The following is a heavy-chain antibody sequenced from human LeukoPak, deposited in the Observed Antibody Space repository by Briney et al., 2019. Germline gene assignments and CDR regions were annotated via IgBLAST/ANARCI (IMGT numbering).Heavy chain of an antibody. Sequence: ASVKVSCKASGYTFTGYYMHWVRQAPGQGLEWMGWINPNRGGTNYAQKFQGRVTMTRDTSISTAYMELSRLRSDDTAVYYCAREGCSGGSCYFDYWGQGTLVTVSS. J-gene: IGHJ4*02. V-gene: IGHV1-2*02. CDR1: GYTFTGYY. CDR3: AREGCSGGSCYFDY. D-gene: IGHD2-15*01. CDR2: INPNRGGT.